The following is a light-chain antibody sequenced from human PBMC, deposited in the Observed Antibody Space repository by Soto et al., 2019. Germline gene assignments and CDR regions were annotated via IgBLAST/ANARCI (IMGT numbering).Light chain of an antibody. CDR3: QQRSNWPLT. J-gene: IGKJ4*01. CDR1: QSVRSY. V-gene: IGKV3-11*01. CDR2: DAS. Sequence: EIVLTQSPATLSLSPGERATLSCRASQSVRSYLAWYQQRPGQAPRLLIYDASNRVAGIPARFRGSGSGTDFTLTISSLEPEDFAVYYCQQRSNWPLTFGGGTKVEIK.